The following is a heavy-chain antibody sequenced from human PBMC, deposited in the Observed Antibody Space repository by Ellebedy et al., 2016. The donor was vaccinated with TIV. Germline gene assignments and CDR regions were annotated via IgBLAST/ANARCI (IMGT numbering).Heavy chain of an antibody. CDR1: GLTFSHYG. Sequence: PGGSLRLSCAASGLTFSHYGIHWVRQAPGKGLEWVAVIWYDGSKKYYADSVKGRFTISRDNSKNTLYLQMNSLRGEDTAVYYCAKEQSSGRYYVGFDYWGQGTLVTVSS. J-gene: IGHJ4*02. D-gene: IGHD1-26*01. CDR3: AKEQSSGRYYVGFDY. V-gene: IGHV3-30*02. CDR2: IWYDGSKK.